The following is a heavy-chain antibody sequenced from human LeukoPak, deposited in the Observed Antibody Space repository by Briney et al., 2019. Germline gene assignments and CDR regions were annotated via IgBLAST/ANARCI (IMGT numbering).Heavy chain of an antibody. CDR2: INSDRSST. Sequence: GGSLRLSCAASGFTFSSYWMHWVRQAPGKGLVWVSRINSDRSSTSYADSVKGRFTISRGNAKNTLYLQMNSLRAENTAVYYCASHNLGYSSSWLGYWGQGTLVAVSS. V-gene: IGHV3-74*01. CDR1: GFTFSSYW. J-gene: IGHJ4*02. CDR3: ASHNLGYSSSWLGY. D-gene: IGHD6-13*01.